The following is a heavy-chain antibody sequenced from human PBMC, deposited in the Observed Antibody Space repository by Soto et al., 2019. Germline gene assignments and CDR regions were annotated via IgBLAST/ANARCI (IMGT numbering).Heavy chain of an antibody. D-gene: IGHD2-15*01. J-gene: IGHJ5*02. CDR2: ISAYNGNA. Sequence: ASVKVSCKASGYTFTSYGISWVRQAPGQGLEWMGWISAYNGNANYAQKLQGRVTMTTDTSTSTAYMELRSLRSDDTAVYYCARVEVVVVVAATPRFDPWGQGTLVTVSS. CDR1: GYTFTSYG. V-gene: IGHV1-18*01. CDR3: ARVEVVVVVAATPRFDP.